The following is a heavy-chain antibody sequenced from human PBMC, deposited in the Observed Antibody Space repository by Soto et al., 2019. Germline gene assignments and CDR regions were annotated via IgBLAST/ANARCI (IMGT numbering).Heavy chain of an antibody. CDR1: GFSLSPYW. D-gene: IGHD3-16*01. Sequence: GGSLRLSCAASGFSLSPYWMHWVRQVRGRGLEWVARLSSDGFGAAYADSVKGRFFISRDIARNTLSLQMNSLRADDTAVYYCARDLGGPDYWGRGTSVTVSS. CDR3: ARDLGGPDY. CDR2: LSSDGFGA. J-gene: IGHJ4*01. V-gene: IGHV3-74*03.